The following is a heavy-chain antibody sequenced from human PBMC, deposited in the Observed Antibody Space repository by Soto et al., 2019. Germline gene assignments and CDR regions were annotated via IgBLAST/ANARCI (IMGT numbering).Heavy chain of an antibody. Sequence: LSLTCTVSGGSISSGGYYWSWIRQHPGRGLEWIGYIYYSGTTYYNPSLKSRVTISVDTSKNQFSLKLSSVTAADTAVYYCARRYSSSFDYWGQGTLVTVSS. J-gene: IGHJ4*02. CDR2: IYYSGTT. V-gene: IGHV4-31*03. CDR1: GGSISSGGYY. CDR3: ARRYSSSFDY. D-gene: IGHD6-13*01.